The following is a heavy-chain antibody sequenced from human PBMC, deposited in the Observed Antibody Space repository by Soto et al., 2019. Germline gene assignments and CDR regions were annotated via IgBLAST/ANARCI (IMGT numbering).Heavy chain of an antibody. J-gene: IGHJ6*02. CDR3: ARASGMDV. CDR2: ISYDGSNK. Sequence: SGGGVVQPGRSLRLSCAASGFTFSSYAMHWVRQAPGKGLEWVAVISYDGSNKYYADSVKGRFTISRDNSKNTLYLQMNSLRAEDTAVYYCARASGMDVWGQGTTVTVSS. CDR1: GFTFSSYA. V-gene: IGHV3-30-3*01.